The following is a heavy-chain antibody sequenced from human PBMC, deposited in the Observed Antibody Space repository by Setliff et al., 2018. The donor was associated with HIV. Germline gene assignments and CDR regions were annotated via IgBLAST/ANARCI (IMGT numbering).Heavy chain of an antibody. Sequence: PSETLSLTCAVYGGSFSEYYWSWIRQSPGKGLEWIGEINHSGSTHYNPPLKSRATISVDTSKNQFSLNLSSVTAADTAVYYCARHGAFYYYYYMDVWGKGTTVTSP. V-gene: IGHV4-34*01. CDR1: GGSFSEYY. CDR3: ARHGAFYYYYYMDV. CDR2: INHSGST. J-gene: IGHJ6*03.